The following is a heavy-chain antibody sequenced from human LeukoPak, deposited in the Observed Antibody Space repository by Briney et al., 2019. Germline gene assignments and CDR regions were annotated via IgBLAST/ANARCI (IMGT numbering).Heavy chain of an antibody. CDR2: IYHSGST. J-gene: IGHJ5*02. CDR1: GYSISSGYY. V-gene: IGHV4-38-2*01. D-gene: IGHD2-2*01. CDR3: ARQFYCSSTSCPNWFDP. Sequence: SETLSLTCAVSGYSISSGYYWGWIRQPPGKGLEWIGRIYHSGSTYYNPSLKSHDTISLDTSKNQFSLKLSSVTAADTAVYYCARQFYCSSTSCPNWFDPWGQGTLVTVSS.